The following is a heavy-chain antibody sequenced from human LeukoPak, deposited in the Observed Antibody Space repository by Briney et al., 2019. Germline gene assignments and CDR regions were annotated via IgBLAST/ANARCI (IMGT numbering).Heavy chain of an antibody. CDR1: GFTFSSYA. Sequence: GGSLRLSCAASGFTFSSYAMSWVRQAREKGLEWVSCISGSGGSTYYADSVKGRFTISRDNSKNTLYLQMNSLRAEDTAVYYCAKDGVSGIAARFDYWGQGTLVTVSS. CDR3: AKDGVSGIAARFDY. V-gene: IGHV3-23*01. CDR2: ISGSGGST. D-gene: IGHD6-6*01. J-gene: IGHJ4*02.